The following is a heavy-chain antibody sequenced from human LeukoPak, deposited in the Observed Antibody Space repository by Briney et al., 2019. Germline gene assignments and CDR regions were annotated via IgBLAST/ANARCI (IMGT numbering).Heavy chain of an antibody. Sequence: GGSLRLSCAASGFTFSSYAMSWVRQAPGKGLEWVSAISGSGGSTYYADSVKGRFTISRDNSKNTLYLQMNSLRAEDTAIYYCAKDSTQAYYYDSSGYYYDYWGQGTLVTVSS. D-gene: IGHD3-22*01. CDR3: AKDSTQAYYYDSSGYYYDY. CDR2: ISGSGGST. J-gene: IGHJ4*02. CDR1: GFTFSSYA. V-gene: IGHV3-23*01.